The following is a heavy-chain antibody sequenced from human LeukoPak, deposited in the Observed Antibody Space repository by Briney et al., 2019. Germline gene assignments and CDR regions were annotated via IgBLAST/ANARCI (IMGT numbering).Heavy chain of an antibody. CDR3: ARELTIFGVIIQRYDTFDI. Sequence: GGSLRLSCAASGFTFSSYWMSWVRQAPGKGLEWVANIKQDGSEKYYVDSVKGRFTISRDNAKNSLYLQMNSLRAEDTAVYYCARELTIFGVIIQRYDTFDIWGQGTMVTVSS. D-gene: IGHD3-3*01. CDR2: IKQDGSEK. V-gene: IGHV3-7*01. CDR1: GFTFSSYW. J-gene: IGHJ3*02.